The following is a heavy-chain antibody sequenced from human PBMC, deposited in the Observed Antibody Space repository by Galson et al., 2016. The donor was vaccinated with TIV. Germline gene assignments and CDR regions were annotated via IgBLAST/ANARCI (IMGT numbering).Heavy chain of an antibody. V-gene: IGHV2-70*11. CDR1: GFSLTTSGMC. Sequence: PALVKPTQTLTLTCTFSGFSLTTSGMCVSWIRQPPGKALEWLARIDWDDDKYYSTSLRTRLTISKGTSKNQVGLTMTNMDPVDTATYYCARRGPRGDTDYWGQGTLVTVSS. J-gene: IGHJ4*02. CDR3: ARRGPRGDTDY. CDR2: IDWDDDK.